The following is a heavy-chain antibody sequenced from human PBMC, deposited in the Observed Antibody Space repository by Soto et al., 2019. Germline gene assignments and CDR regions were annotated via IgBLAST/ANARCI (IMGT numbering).Heavy chain of an antibody. CDR3: ARPKGYDDCLDL. CDR1: GYGFTCYA. CDR2: INAGNGNT. V-gene: IGHV1-3*01. Sequence: GASVKLSWEACGYGFTCYARHWVRQAPGQRLEWMGWINAGNGNTKYSQKFQGRVTFTRDTSANTAYMELSSLISEDTAVYYCARPKGYDDCLDLWGQGTLVTVS. J-gene: IGHJ4*02. D-gene: IGHD2-21*02.